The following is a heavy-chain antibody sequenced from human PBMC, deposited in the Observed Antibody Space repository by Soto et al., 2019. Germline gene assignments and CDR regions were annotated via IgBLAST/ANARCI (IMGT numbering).Heavy chain of an antibody. J-gene: IGHJ6*02. CDR1: GFTVSTNY. V-gene: IGHV3-53*01. CDR2: IYSNGNT. Sequence: EGQLVESGGGLIQPGGALRRSCAASGFTVSTNYRTWVRQTPGKGLEWVSIIYSNGNTYYADSVKGRFTISRDNSKNTLYLQMNSLRVDDTAVYYCVVEDLGMEVWGQGTTVTVSS. D-gene: IGHD2-15*01. CDR3: VVEDLGMEV.